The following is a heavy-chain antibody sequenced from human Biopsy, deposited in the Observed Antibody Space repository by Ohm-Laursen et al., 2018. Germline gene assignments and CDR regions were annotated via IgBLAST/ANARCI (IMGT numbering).Heavy chain of an antibody. J-gene: IGHJ5*02. V-gene: IGHV1-2*02. CDR3: ARERDP. CDR1: GYTFTDYY. CDR2: IDTINGGA. Sequence: SVKVSCKASGYTFTDYYVHWVRQAPGRGLEWMGWIDTINGGARYAQKFQGRVTMTRDTSISTAYMELSRLTSDDTAVYYCARERDPWGQGTLVTVSS.